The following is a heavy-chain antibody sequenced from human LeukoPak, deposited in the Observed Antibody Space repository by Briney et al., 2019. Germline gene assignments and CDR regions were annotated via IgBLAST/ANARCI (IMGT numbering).Heavy chain of an antibody. D-gene: IGHD3-22*01. Sequence: SVKVSCKASGGTFSSYTISWVRQAPGQGLEWMGRIIPIFGTANYAQKFQGRVTITTDESTSTAYMELSSLRSEDTAVYYCAVREAGYYYDSSGYYGYWGQGTLVTVSS. CDR2: IIPIFGTA. CDR1: GGTFSSYT. V-gene: IGHV1-69*05. J-gene: IGHJ4*02. CDR3: AVREAGYYYDSSGYYGY.